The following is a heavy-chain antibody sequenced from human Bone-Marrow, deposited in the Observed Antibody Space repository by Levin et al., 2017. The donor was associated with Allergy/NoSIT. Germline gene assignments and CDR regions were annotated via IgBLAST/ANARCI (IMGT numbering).Heavy chain of an antibody. Sequence: PGGSLRLSCAASGFTFSSYGMHWVRQAPGKGLEWVAVIWYDGSNKYYADSVKGRFTISRDNSKNTLYLQMNSLRAGDTAVYYCARDPSDLISGYFDWSYFDYWGQGTLVTVSS. V-gene: IGHV3-33*01. CDR1: GFTFSSYG. CDR3: ARDPSDLISGYFDWSYFDY. D-gene: IGHD3-9*01. CDR2: IWYDGSNK. J-gene: IGHJ4*02.